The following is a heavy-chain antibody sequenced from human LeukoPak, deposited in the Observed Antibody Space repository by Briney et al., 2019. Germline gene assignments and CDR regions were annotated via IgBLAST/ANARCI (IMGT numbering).Heavy chain of an antibody. CDR1: GFTFSDYY. CDR3: ASPNRVTGDLINAFDI. D-gene: IGHD7-27*01. V-gene: IGHV3-11*01. J-gene: IGHJ3*02. Sequence: GGSLRLSCAASGFTFSDYYMSWIRQAPGKGLEWVSYISSSGSTIYYADSVKGRFTISRDNAKNSLYLQMNSLRAEDTAVYYCASPNRVTGDLINAFDIWGQGTMVTVSS. CDR2: ISSSGSTI.